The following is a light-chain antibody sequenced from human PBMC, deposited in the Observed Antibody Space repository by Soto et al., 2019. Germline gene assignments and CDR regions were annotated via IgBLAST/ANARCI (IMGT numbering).Light chain of an antibody. CDR3: QQLNGYSLT. CDR2: AAS. CDR1: HNVRGY. J-gene: IGKJ4*01. V-gene: IGKV1-39*01. Sequence: DIKLTQSPYSLSASVRDRVSLTCMASHNVRGYLNWYQQKPGKAPKLLIYAASSLQSGIPSRFSGSGSETDFTLTITSLQPEDFATYYCQQLNGYSLTFGGGTKVDIK.